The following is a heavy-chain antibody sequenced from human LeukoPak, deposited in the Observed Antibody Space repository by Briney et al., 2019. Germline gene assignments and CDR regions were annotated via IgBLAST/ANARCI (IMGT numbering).Heavy chain of an antibody. CDR2: VYANGNT. D-gene: IGHD2/OR15-2a*01. Sequence: SETLSLTCTVSGGSISGYYLSWIRQPAGKGLEWIGRVYANGNTNYNPPLKSRVTMSVDTSKNKFSLKLSSVTAADTAVEYCARGGIPLRVLVYYYYYMDVWGKGTTVTVSS. CDR3: ARGGIPLRVLVYYYYYMDV. CDR1: GGSISGYY. J-gene: IGHJ6*03. V-gene: IGHV4-4*07.